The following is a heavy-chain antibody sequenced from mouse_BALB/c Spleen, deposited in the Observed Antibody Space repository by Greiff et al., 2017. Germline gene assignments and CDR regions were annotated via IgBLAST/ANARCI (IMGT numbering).Heavy chain of an antibody. Sequence: QVQLQQPGAELVKPGASVKMSCKASGYTFTSYNMHWVKQTPGQGLEWIGAIYPGNGDTSYNQTFKGKATLTADKSSSTAYMQLSSLTSEDSAVYYGAREDYRRAMDYWGQGTSVTVSS. J-gene: IGHJ4*01. D-gene: IGHD2-14*01. CDR2: IYPGNGDT. V-gene: IGHV1-12*01. CDR3: AREDYRRAMDY. CDR1: GYTFTSYN.